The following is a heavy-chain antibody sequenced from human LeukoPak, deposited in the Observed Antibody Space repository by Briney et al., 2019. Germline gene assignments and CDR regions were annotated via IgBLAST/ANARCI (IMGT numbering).Heavy chain of an antibody. CDR2: ISAYNGNT. V-gene: IGHV1-18*01. Sequence: ASVKVFCKASGYTFTSYGISWVRQAPGQGLEWMGWISAYNGNTNYAQKLQGRVTMTTDTSTSTAYMELRSLRSDDTAVYYCARGDLPSPIRIVGTKKGGGPDAFDIWGQGTMVTVSS. CDR1: GYTFTSYG. J-gene: IGHJ3*02. D-gene: IGHD1-26*01. CDR3: ARGDLPSPIRIVGTKKGGGPDAFDI.